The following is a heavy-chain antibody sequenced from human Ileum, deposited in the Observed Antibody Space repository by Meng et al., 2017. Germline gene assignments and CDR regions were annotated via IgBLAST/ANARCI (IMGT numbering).Heavy chain of an antibody. CDR1: GGSIGSAAYY. CDR3: ARGVSAAGLFDN. CDR2: IHYTGST. J-gene: IGHJ4*02. Sequence: QVQLQESGPGLVKVSQTLSLTCTVSGGSIGSAAYYWTWIRQHPAKGLEWIGYIHYTGSTSYNPSLESRTSTSIDTSNNQFSLKVTSVTAADTAVYYCARGVSAAGLFDNWGPGTLVTASS. D-gene: IGHD2-2*01. V-gene: IGHV4-31*03.